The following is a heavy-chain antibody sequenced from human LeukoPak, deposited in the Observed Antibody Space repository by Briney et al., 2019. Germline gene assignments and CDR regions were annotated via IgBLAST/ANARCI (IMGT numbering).Heavy chain of an antibody. D-gene: IGHD5-12*01. Sequence: ASVKVSCKASGGTFSSYAISWVRQAPGQGLEWMGRIIPIFGTANYAQKSQGRVTITTDESTSTAYMELSSLRSEDTAVYYCALDIVATIGQYNWFDPWGQGTLVTVSS. CDR2: IIPIFGTA. J-gene: IGHJ5*02. CDR1: GGTFSSYA. V-gene: IGHV1-69*05. CDR3: ALDIVATIGQYNWFDP.